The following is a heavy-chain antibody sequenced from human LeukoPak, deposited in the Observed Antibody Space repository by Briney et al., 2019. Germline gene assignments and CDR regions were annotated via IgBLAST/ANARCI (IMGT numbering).Heavy chain of an antibody. CDR3: ARDLSGYYDILTGPYFDY. J-gene: IGHJ4*02. Sequence: GASVKVSCKASGGTFSSYAISWVRQAPGQGLEWMGRIIPIFGTANYAQKFQGRVTITTDESTSTAYMELSSLRSEDTAVYYCARDLSGYYDILTGPYFDYWGQGTLVTVSS. CDR2: IIPIFGTA. CDR1: GGTFSSYA. D-gene: IGHD3-9*01. V-gene: IGHV1-69*05.